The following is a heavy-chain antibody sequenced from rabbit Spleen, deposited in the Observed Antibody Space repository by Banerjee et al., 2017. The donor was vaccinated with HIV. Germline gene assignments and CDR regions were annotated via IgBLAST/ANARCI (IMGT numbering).Heavy chain of an antibody. CDR3: ARDAAGREDFNL. V-gene: IGHV1S40*01. CDR2: VDVSGSGNR. D-gene: IGHD4-2*01. J-gene: IGHJ4*01. CDR1: GFSFSSNYY. Sequence: QSLEESGGDLVKPGASLTLTCTASGFSFSSNYYMCWVRQAPGKGLEWIACVDVSGSGNRHYASWAKGRFTVSKTSSTTVTLQMPSLTAADTATYFCARDAAGREDFNLWGPGTLVTVS.